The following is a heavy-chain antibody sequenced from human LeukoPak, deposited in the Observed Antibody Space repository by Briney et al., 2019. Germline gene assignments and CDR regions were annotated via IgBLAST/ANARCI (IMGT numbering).Heavy chain of an antibody. Sequence: SETLSLTCAVYGGSFSGYYGSWIRQPPGKGLEWIGEINHSGSTNYNPSLKSRVTISVDTSKNQFSLKLSSVTAADTAVYYCARGYCSGGSCYRYWGQGTLVTVSS. CDR3: ARGYCSGGSCYRY. V-gene: IGHV4-34*01. CDR1: GGSFSGYY. D-gene: IGHD2-15*01. CDR2: INHSGST. J-gene: IGHJ4*02.